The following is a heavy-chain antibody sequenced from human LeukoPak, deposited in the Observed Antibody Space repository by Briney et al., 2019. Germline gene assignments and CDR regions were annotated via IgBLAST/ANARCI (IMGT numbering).Heavy chain of an antibody. J-gene: IGHJ6*03. Sequence: PSQTLSLTCTVSGGSISSGSYYWSWIRQPAGKGLEWIGRIYTSGSTNYNPSLKSRVTISVDTSKNQFSLKLSSVTAADTAVYYCASQPYYYYYMDVWGQGTMVTVSS. V-gene: IGHV4-61*02. CDR3: ASQPYYYYYMDV. CDR2: IYTSGST. CDR1: GGSISSGSYY.